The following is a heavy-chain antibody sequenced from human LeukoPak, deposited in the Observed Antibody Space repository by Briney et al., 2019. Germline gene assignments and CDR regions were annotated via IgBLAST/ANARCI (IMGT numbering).Heavy chain of an antibody. CDR1: GGSISSGGYY. CDR3: ARVNSGSYWAFDY. CDR2: IYYSGST. Sequence: SETLSLTCTVSGGSISSGGYYWSWIRQPPGKGLEWIGYIYYSGSTNYNPSLKSRVTISVDTSKNQFSLKLSSVTAADTAVYYCARVNSGSYWAFDYWGQGTLVTVSS. D-gene: IGHD1-26*01. J-gene: IGHJ4*02. V-gene: IGHV4-61*08.